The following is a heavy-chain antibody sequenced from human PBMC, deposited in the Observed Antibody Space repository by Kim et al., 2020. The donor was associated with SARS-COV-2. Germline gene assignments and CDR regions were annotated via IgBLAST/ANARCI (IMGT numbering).Heavy chain of an antibody. J-gene: IGHJ6*02. CDR2: ISYDGSAK. Sequence: GGSLRLSCAASGFTFSSYGMHWVRQAPGKGLEWVAVISYDGSAKYYADSVKGRFTISRDNSKNTLYLQMNSLRAEDTAVYYCAKDQDIVIVPTTLFGMDVWGQGTTVTVSS. CDR3: AKDQDIVIVPTTLFGMDV. D-gene: IGHD2-2*01. V-gene: IGHV3-30-3*01. CDR1: GFTFSSYG.